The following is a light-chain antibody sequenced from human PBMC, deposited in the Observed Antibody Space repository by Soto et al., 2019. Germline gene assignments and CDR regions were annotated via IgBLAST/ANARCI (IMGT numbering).Light chain of an antibody. CDR2: DAS. V-gene: IGKV1-5*01. J-gene: IGKJ1*01. CDR1: PSISSW. CDR3: QQYNSYSWT. Sequence: DIQMTQSPSTLSASVGDRVTITCRASPSISSWLAWYQQKPGKAPKLLIYDASRLESGVPSRFSGSGSGTEFTLTISSLQPDDFATYYCQQYNSYSWTFGQGTKVEIK.